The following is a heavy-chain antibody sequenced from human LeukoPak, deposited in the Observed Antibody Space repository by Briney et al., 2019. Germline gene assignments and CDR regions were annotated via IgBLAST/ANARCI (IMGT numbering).Heavy chain of an antibody. CDR2: IYNSGTT. V-gene: IGHV4-59*13. CDR3: ARDYSRDGFDI. Sequence: SETLSLTCSVSGGSISIYYWNWIGQPPGKGLEWIGNIYNSGTTTINPSLKSRVTMSVDTSKSQFSLKLSDVTPADTAFYYCARDYSRDGFDIWGQGKLVIVSS. CDR1: GGSISIYY. D-gene: IGHD2-21*01. J-gene: IGHJ3*02.